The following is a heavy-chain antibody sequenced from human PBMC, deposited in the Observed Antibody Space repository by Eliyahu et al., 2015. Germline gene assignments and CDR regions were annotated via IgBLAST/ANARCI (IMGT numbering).Heavy chain of an antibody. D-gene: IGHD5-12*01. CDR3: ARGGYSHAFDI. Sequence: EELLVESGGGLVQPGGSLRLSCAAPGFNFVTXWVXWVXXXPGQGLGWVPRINNDGSDRIYADSVXGRFTISRDNAKNTLYLQVNSLRAEDTAVYYCARGGYSHAFDIWGQGTMVTVSS. CDR1: GFNFVTXW. V-gene: IGHV3-74*01. J-gene: IGHJ3*02. CDR2: INNDGSDR.